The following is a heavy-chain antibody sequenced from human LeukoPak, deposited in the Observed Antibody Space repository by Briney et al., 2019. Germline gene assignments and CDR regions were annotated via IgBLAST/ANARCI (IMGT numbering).Heavy chain of an antibody. CDR3: VKWDYGLYVDY. CDR1: GFTFSRYP. J-gene: IGHJ4*02. V-gene: IGHV3-64D*08. CDR2: INTNGVST. Sequence: GGSLRLSCEASGFTFSRYPMHWVRQAPGKGLEFVSGINTNGVSTDYADSVKGRFTISRDNSKNTLYLQMSSLRPEDTAVYYCVKWDYGLYVDYWGQGTLVTVSS. D-gene: IGHD4/OR15-4a*01.